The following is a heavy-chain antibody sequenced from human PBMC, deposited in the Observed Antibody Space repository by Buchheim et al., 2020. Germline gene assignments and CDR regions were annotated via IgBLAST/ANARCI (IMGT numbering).Heavy chain of an antibody. V-gene: IGHV3-30-3*01. Sequence: QVQLVESGGGVVQPGRSLRLSCAASGLTLSDNAMHWVRQAPGTGLEWVAVISYDGSNKYYADSVKGRFTISRDNSKNTLYLQMNSLRAEDTAVYYCARDGTTVTTDYYGMDVWGQGTT. CDR3: ARDGTTVTTDYYGMDV. CDR1: GLTLSDNA. J-gene: IGHJ6*02. D-gene: IGHD4-17*01. CDR2: ISYDGSNK.